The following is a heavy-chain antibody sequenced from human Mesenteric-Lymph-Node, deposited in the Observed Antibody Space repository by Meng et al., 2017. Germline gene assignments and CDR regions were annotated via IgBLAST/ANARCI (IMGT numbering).Heavy chain of an antibody. J-gene: IGHJ3*02. Sequence: QITLKESGLTLVQPTPTLSLTCTFSVFSLRTSGVGVGWIHQPPGKALEWLALIYWDDDKRYSPSLKSRLTITKDTSKNQVVLTMTNMDPVDTATYYCAHISSYDAFDIWGQGTMVTVSS. CDR2: IYWDDDK. D-gene: IGHD2-2*01. CDR3: AHISSYDAFDI. V-gene: IGHV2-5*02. CDR1: VFSLRTSGVG.